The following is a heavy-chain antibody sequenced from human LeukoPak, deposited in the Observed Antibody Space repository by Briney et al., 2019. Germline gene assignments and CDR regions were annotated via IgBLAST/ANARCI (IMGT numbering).Heavy chain of an antibody. J-gene: IGHJ4*02. D-gene: IGHD1-1*01. V-gene: IGHV3-21*01. CDR3: ARDRNDPDFDY. Sequence: PGGSLRLSCAASGFTFSSYSMNWVRRAPGKGLEWVSSISSSSSYIYYADSVKGRFTISRDNAKNSLYLQMNSLRAEDTPVYYCARDRNDPDFDYWGQGTLVTVSS. CDR1: GFTFSSYS. CDR2: ISSSSSYI.